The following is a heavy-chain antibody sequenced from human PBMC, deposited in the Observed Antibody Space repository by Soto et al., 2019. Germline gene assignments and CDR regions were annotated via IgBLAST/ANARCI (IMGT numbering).Heavy chain of an antibody. V-gene: IGHV1-46*01. CDR3: ARRGMSKIGFDT. J-gene: IGHJ3*02. Sequence: QVQLVQSGAEVKKPGTSVKVSCKASGYIFSNYYMHWVRQAPGQGLEWMGVFNPSGDATHYAQSFQGRVSVTRDTSTSTVYVELSTLTSEDTAVYYCARRGMSKIGFDTWGQGTMDTVSS. CDR1: GYIFSNYY. D-gene: IGHD3-10*01. CDR2: FNPSGDAT.